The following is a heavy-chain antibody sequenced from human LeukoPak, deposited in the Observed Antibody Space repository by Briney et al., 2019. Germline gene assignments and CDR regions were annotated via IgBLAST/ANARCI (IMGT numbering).Heavy chain of an antibody. J-gene: IGHJ6*02. CDR3: ARDSSYYGSGSSYYYFGMDV. CDR1: GFTVSSNY. CDR2: IYSGGST. V-gene: IGHV3-53*04. D-gene: IGHD3-10*01. Sequence: PGGSLRLSCAASGFTVSSNYMSWVRQAPGKGLEWVSVIYSGGSTYYADSVKGRFTISRHNSKNTLYLQMNSLRAEDTAVYYCARDSSYYGSGSSYYYFGMDVWGQGTLVTVSS.